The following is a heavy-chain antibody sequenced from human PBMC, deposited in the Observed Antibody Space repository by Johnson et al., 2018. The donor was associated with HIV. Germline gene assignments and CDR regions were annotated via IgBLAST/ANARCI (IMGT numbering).Heavy chain of an antibody. CDR3: ARVQLLADDVFNI. D-gene: IGHD3-10*01. V-gene: IGHV3-74*02. Sequence: MLLVESGGGLVQPGASLRLSCAASGFTVSSNYMSWVRQAPVKGLERVSRVNTDGGAPIDADSVKVRFTISRDNAKNTLFLQMNSLRAEDTAVYYCARVQLLADDVFNIWGQGTMVTVSS. J-gene: IGHJ3*02. CDR2: VNTDGGAP. CDR1: GFTVSSNY.